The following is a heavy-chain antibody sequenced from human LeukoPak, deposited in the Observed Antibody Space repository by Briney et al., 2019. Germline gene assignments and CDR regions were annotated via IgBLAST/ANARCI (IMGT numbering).Heavy chain of an antibody. CDR1: GGTFSSYA. J-gene: IGHJ4*02. Sequence: ASVKVSCKASGGTFSSYAISWVRQAPGHGLELMGEIIPRSGTVNYAQKFQGRVTITADESRTIAYMELSSLGSDDTAVYYCARGSYYYESSGYSLYWGQGTLVTVSS. V-gene: IGHV1-69*13. CDR2: IIPRSGTV. D-gene: IGHD3-22*01. CDR3: ARGSYYYESSGYSLY.